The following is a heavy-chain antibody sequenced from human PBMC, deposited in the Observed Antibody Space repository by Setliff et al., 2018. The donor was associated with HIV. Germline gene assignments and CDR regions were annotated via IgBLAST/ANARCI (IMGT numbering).Heavy chain of an antibody. CDR3: VRGSGYYYFDN. J-gene: IGHJ4*02. D-gene: IGHD3-22*01. CDR2: MNTDGSST. CDR1: GFTFSSYR. Sequence: GGSLRLSCAASGFTFSSYRMHWVRQAPGKGLVWVFGMNTDGSSTRYADSVKGRFTISRDNAKNMLYLQMNSLSADDTAVYYCVRGSGYYYFDNWGQGALVTVSS. V-gene: IGHV3-74*01.